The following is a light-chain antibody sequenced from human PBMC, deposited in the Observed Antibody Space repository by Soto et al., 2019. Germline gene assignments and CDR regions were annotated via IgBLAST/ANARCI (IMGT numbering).Light chain of an antibody. CDR1: QGIRNY. J-gene: IGKJ1*01. Sequence: AIQMTQSPSSLSASVGDRVTITCRASQGIRNYLGWYQQKPGKAPKLLIYGASTLQSGVPSRFSGSGSGTDFTLTIDSLQPEDFATYYCLHYYNYPRTFGQGTKVEIK. CDR3: LHYYNYPRT. CDR2: GAS. V-gene: IGKV1-6*01.